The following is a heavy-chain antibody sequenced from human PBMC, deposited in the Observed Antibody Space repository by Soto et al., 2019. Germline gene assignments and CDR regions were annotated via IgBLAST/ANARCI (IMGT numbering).Heavy chain of an antibody. CDR2: ITGTGGST. CDR1: GFTFSNYA. V-gene: IGHV3-23*01. Sequence: EVQLLESGGGLVQPGGSLRLSCAASGFTFSNYAMSWVRQAPGKGLEWVSGITGTGGSTYYGDSVKGRFTISRDNAKNTVYLQIDSLRAEDTAVYYCARSLPGTYGAFDLWGQGTMVTVSS. CDR3: ARSLPGTYGAFDL. J-gene: IGHJ3*01. D-gene: IGHD1-7*01.